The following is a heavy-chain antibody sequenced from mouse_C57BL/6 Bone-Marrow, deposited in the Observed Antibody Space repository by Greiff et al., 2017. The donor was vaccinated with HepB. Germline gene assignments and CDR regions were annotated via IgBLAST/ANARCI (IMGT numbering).Heavy chain of an antibody. V-gene: IGHV1-54*01. CDR3: ASQEALLRTGFAY. CDR2: INPGSGGT. J-gene: IGHJ3*01. CDR1: GYAFTNYL. Sequence: VQLQQSGAELVRPGTSVKVSCKASGYAFTNYLIEWVKQRPGQGLEWIGVINPGSGGTNYNEKLKGKATLTADKSSSTAYMQLSSLTSEDSAVYFCASQEALLRTGFAYWGQGTLVTVSA. D-gene: IGHD1-2*01.